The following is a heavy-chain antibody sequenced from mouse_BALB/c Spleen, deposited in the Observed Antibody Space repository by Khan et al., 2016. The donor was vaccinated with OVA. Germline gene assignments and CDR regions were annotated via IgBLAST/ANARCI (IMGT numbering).Heavy chain of an antibody. V-gene: IGHV1-7*01. CDR3: VNHGSSSAWFSY. D-gene: IGHD1-1*01. J-gene: IGHJ3*01. Sequence: VELVESGAELAKPGASVKMSCRASGYTFTNYWMHWVKQRPGQGLEWIGYINPSTGYTESNQKFKDKATLTADKSSSTAYMPLSSLTSEDSAVYYCVNHGSSSAWFSYWGQGTMVTVSA. CDR2: INPSTGYT. CDR1: GYTFTNYW.